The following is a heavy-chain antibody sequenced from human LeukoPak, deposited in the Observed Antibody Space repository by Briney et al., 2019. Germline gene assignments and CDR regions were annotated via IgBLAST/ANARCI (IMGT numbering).Heavy chain of an antibody. CDR1: GYTFSSYG. D-gene: IGHD6-13*01. CDR3: AKTIVADVYGMDV. V-gene: IGHV3-33*06. Sequence: GGSLRLSCAASGYTFSSYGMHWVRQAPGKGLEWVAVIWYDGSRGYYADSVKGRFTMSRDNSKNTVYLQMNSLRAEDTAVYYCAKTIVADVYGMDVWGQGTTVTVSS. CDR2: IWYDGSRG. J-gene: IGHJ6*02.